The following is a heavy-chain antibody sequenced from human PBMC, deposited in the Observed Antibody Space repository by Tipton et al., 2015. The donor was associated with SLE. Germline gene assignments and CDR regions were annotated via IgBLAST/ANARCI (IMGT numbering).Heavy chain of an antibody. CDR3: AGAWLGYCSGGTCYVLDY. J-gene: IGHJ4*02. CDR2: ISNSETT. Sequence: TLSLTCTVSGGSISSHYWSWIRQAPGKGLEWIGYISNSETTNYNPSLKSRVTISVDTSKNQFSLKLRSVTAADTAVYYCAGAWLGYCSGGTCYVLDYWGQGTLVTVSS. CDR1: GGSISSHY. D-gene: IGHD2-15*01. V-gene: IGHV4-59*11.